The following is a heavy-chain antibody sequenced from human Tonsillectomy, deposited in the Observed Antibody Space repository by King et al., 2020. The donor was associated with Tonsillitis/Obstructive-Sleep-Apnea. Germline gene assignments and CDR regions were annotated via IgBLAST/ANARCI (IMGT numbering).Heavy chain of an antibody. V-gene: IGHV3-73*01. D-gene: IGHD3-16*02. CDR2: IRSKANSYAT. CDR3: TRSNLGELSLPGY. CDR1: GFTFSGSA. J-gene: IGHJ4*02. Sequence: VQLVESGGGLVQPGGSLKLSCAASGFTFSGSAMHWVRQASGKGREWVGLIRSKANSYATAYAASVKGRFTISRDDSKNTAYLQMNSLKTEDTAVYYCTRSNLGELSLPGYWGQGTLVTVSS.